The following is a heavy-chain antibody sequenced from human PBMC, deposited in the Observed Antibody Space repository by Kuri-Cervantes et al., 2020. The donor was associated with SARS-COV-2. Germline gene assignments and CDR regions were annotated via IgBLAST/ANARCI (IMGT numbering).Heavy chain of an antibody. Sequence: GGSLRLSCKASGGTFSSYAISWVRQAPGQGLERMGRIIPIFGTANYAQKFQGRVTITADESTSTAYMELSSLRSEDTAVYYCARDRPYENTIFGVVPSHDWYFDLWGRGTLVTVSS. J-gene: IGHJ2*01. CDR2: IIPIFGTA. CDR1: GGTFSSYA. V-gene: IGHV1-69*15. D-gene: IGHD3-3*01. CDR3: ARDRPYENTIFGVVPSHDWYFDL.